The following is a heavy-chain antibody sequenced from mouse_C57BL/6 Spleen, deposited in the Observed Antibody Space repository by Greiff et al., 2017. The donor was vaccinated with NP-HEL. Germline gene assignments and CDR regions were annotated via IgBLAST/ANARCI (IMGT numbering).Heavy chain of an antibody. D-gene: IGHD1-1*01. Sequence: VQLQQSGAELARPGASVKLSCKASGYTFTSYGISWVKQRTGQGLEWIGEIYPRSGNTYYNEKFKGKATLTADKSSSTAYMQLNSLTSEDSAVYYCARADYYGSSIFAYWGQGTLVTVSA. J-gene: IGHJ3*01. V-gene: IGHV1-81*01. CDR2: IYPRSGNT. CDR3: ARADYYGSSIFAY. CDR1: GYTFTSYG.